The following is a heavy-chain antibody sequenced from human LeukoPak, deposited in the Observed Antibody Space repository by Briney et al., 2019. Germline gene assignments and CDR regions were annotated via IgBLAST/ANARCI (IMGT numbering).Heavy chain of an antibody. D-gene: IGHD6-13*01. Sequence: GGSLRLSCAASGFTFSSYEMNWVRQAPGKGLEWVSYISSSGSTIYYADSVKGRFTISRDNAKNSLYLQMNSLRAEDTALYYCAKSGYSTNWFDPWGQGTLVTVSS. CDR2: ISSSGSTI. V-gene: IGHV3-48*03. CDR1: GFTFSSYE. CDR3: AKSGYSTNWFDP. J-gene: IGHJ5*02.